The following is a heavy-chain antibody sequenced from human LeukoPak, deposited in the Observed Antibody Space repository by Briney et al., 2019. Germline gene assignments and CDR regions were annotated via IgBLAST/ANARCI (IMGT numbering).Heavy chain of an antibody. Sequence: GGSLRLSCAASGFTFSDYYMSWIRQAPGKGLEWVSYISSSSSYTNYADSVKGRFTISRDNAKNSLYLQMNSLRAEDTAVYYCARGGAAAGSDYWGQGTLVTVSS. V-gene: IGHV3-11*06. CDR2: ISSSSSYT. J-gene: IGHJ4*02. CDR3: ARGGAAAGSDY. CDR1: GFTFSDYY. D-gene: IGHD6-13*01.